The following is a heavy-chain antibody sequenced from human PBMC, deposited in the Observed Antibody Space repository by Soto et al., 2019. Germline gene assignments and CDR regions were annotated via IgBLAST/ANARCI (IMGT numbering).Heavy chain of an antibody. V-gene: IGHV3-33*01. CDR1: GFTLSSNG. D-gene: IGHD4-4*01. Sequence: PGGSLRLSCAASGFTLSSNGMHWVRQAPGKGLEWVAFIWYDVSDKYYADSVKGRFTISRDNSKNTLYLQMNSLRAEDTAVYYCARDRYPNYPPDAFDIWGQGTRVTVS. CDR2: IWYDVSDK. CDR3: ARDRYPNYPPDAFDI. J-gene: IGHJ3*02.